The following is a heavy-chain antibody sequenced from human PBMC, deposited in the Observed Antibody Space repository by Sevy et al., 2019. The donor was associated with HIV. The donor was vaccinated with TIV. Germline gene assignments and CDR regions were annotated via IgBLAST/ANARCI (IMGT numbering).Heavy chain of an antibody. CDR1: GYSFTGYY. D-gene: IGHD3-10*01. V-gene: IGHV1-2*02. J-gene: IGHJ4*02. CDR2: VNPNGGGT. CDR3: SRGVFGSGTYLNDY. Sequence: ASVKVSCMASGYSFTGYYMHWVRQAPGQGLEWMGWVNPNGGGTNYAQKFQGRVTMTRDTSISTAYMDLTRLRADDTAVYYCSRGVFGSGTYLNDYWGQGALVTVSS.